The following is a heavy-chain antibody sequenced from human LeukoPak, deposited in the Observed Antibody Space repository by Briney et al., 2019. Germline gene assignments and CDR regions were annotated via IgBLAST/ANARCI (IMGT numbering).Heavy chain of an antibody. V-gene: IGHV4-31*03. CDR1: GGSISSGGYY. J-gene: IGHJ6*02. CDR3: ARDSPSYGMDV. Sequence: SETLSLTCTVSGGSISSGGYYWSWIRQHPGKGLEWIEYIYYSGSTYYNPSLKSRVTISVDTSKNQFSLKLSSVTAADTAVYYCARDSPSYGMDVWGQGTTVTVSS. CDR2: IYYSGST.